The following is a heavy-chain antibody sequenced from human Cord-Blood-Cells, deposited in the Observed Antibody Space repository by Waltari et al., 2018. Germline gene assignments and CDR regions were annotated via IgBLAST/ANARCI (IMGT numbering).Heavy chain of an antibody. J-gene: IGHJ4*02. D-gene: IGHD3-10*01. CDR2: ISSSSSYI. Sequence: YSMNWVRQAPGKGLEWVSSISSSSSYIYYADSVKGRFTISRDNAKNSLYLQMNSLRAEDTAVYYCARDARYGSSDYWGQGTLVTVSS. CDR3: ARDARYGSSDY. V-gene: IGHV3-21*01. CDR1: YS.